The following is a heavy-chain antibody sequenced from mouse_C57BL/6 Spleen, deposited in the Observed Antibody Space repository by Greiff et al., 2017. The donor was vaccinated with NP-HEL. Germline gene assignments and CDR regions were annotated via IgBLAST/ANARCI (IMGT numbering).Heavy chain of an antibody. CDR3: AGQGPYAMDY. D-gene: IGHD3-3*01. Sequence: EVQLQESGPGLVKPSQSLSLTCSVTGYSITSGYYWNWIRQFPGNKLEWMGYISYDGSNNYNPSLKNRISITRDTSKNQFFLKLNSVTTEDTATYYCAGQGPYAMDYWGQGTSVTVSS. V-gene: IGHV3-6*01. CDR2: ISYDGSN. J-gene: IGHJ4*01. CDR1: GYSITSGYY.